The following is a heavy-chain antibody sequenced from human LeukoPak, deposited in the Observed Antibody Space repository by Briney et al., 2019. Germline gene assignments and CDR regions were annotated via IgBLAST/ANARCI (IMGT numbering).Heavy chain of an antibody. CDR1: GFTFRNYG. V-gene: IGHV3-33*01. D-gene: IGHD1-7*01. Sequence: PGGSLRLSCKASGFTFRNYGMDWVRQAPGKGLEWVAIIWYDGSNKYYADSVKGRFTISRDNSKNTLYLQMNSLRAEDTAVYYCARGSGTTDWYFDLWGRGTLVT. CDR3: ARGSGTTDWYFDL. J-gene: IGHJ2*01. CDR2: IWYDGSNK.